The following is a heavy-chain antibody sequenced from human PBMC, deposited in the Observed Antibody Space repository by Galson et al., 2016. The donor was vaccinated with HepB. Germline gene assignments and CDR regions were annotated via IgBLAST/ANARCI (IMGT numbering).Heavy chain of an antibody. D-gene: IGHD6-19*01. Sequence: SLRLSCAASGFTFSSYAMHWVRQAPGTGLEWVAVISYDGGDKYYADSVKGRFPISRDNSKNTLYLQMNSLRAEDTAVYYCARVLGGPETAVAGRGHWLDPWGQGTLVTVSS. J-gene: IGHJ5*02. CDR1: GFTFSSYA. CDR2: ISYDGGDK. CDR3: ARVLGGPETAVAGRGHWLDP. V-gene: IGHV3-30*04.